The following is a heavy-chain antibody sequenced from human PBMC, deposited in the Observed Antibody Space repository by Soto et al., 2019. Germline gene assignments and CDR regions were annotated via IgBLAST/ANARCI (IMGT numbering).Heavy chain of an antibody. V-gene: IGHV3-33*01. CDR2: IWYDGSNK. CDR3: ARDNHDILTGYYYYYGMDV. CDR1: GFTFSSYG. Sequence: GGSLRLSCAASGFTFSSYGMHWVRQAPGKGLEWVAVIWYDGSNKYYADSVKGRFTISRDNSKNTLYLQMNSLRAEDTAVYYCARDNHDILTGYYYYYGMDVWGQGTTVTVSS. D-gene: IGHD3-9*01. J-gene: IGHJ6*02.